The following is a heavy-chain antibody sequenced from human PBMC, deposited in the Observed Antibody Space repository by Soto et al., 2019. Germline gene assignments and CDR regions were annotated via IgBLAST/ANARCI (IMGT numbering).Heavy chain of an antibody. Sequence: EVQLVESGGGLVKPVGSLRLSCAASGFTFSSYSMNWVRQAPGKGLEWVSSISSSSSYIYYADSVKGRFTISRDNAKTSLYLQMNSLRAEDTAVYYCARVGGQLVPGFDYWGQGTLVTVSS. J-gene: IGHJ4*02. CDR2: ISSSSSYI. V-gene: IGHV3-21*01. CDR1: GFTFSSYS. CDR3: ARVGGQLVPGFDY. D-gene: IGHD6-6*01.